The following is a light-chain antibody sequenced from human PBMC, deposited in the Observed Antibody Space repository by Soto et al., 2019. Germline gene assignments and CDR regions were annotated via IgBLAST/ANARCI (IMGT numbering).Light chain of an antibody. CDR1: QSVSRN. Sequence: EIVMTQSPATLSVSPGERATLSCRASQSVSRNLAWYQQKPGQAPRLLIYGASTRVTGIPARFSGSGSGTEFTLTISRLQSEDFAVYYCHQYNNWPPTFGRGTKVEIK. CDR3: HQYNNWPPT. CDR2: GAS. J-gene: IGKJ1*01. V-gene: IGKV3-15*01.